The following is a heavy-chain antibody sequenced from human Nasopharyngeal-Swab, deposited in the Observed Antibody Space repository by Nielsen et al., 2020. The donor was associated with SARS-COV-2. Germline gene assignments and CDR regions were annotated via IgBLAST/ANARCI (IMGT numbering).Heavy chain of an antibody. V-gene: IGHV3-23*01. Sequence: GESLKISCAASGFTFSDYYMSWIRQAPGKGLEWVSAISGSGGSTYYADSVKGRFTISRDNSKNTLYLQMNSLRAEDTAVYYCAKVLSHYGDYGNDAFDIWGQGTMVTVSS. D-gene: IGHD4-17*01. CDR1: GFTFSDYY. J-gene: IGHJ3*02. CDR2: ISGSGGST. CDR3: AKVLSHYGDYGNDAFDI.